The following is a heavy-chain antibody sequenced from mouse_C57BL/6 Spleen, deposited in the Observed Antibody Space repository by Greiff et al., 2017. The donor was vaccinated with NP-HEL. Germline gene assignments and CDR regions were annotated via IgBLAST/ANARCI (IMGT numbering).Heavy chain of an antibody. Sequence: QVQLQQSGAELVRPGASVKLSCKASGYTFTDYYINWVKQRPGQGLEWIARIYPGSGNTYYNEKFKGKATLTAEKSSSTAYMQLSSLTSEDSAVYFCARYGYAVYAMDYWGQGTSVTVSS. D-gene: IGHD2-2*01. CDR3: ARYGYAVYAMDY. V-gene: IGHV1-76*01. J-gene: IGHJ4*01. CDR2: IYPGSGNT. CDR1: GYTFTDYY.